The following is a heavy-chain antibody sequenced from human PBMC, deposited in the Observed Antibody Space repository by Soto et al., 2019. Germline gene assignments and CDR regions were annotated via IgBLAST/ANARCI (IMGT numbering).Heavy chain of an antibody. V-gene: IGHV3-30*09. J-gene: IGHJ3*02. D-gene: IGHD1-26*01. Sequence: GGSLRLSCAASGFTFSSYAMHWVRQAPGKGLEWVAVISYDGSNKYYADSVKGRFAVSRDNSKSTLFLQVNSLRDEDTAVYYCAKVPTGEMGTVFQAFDIWGQGTMVTVSS. CDR1: GFTFSSYA. CDR2: ISYDGSNK. CDR3: AKVPTGEMGTVFQAFDI.